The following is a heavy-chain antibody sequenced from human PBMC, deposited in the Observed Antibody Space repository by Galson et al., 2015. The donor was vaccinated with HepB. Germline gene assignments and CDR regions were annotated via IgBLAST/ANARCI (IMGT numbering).Heavy chain of an antibody. CDR1: GFTFSSYA. Sequence: SLRLSCAASGFTFSSYAMSWVRQAPGKGLEWVSAISGSGGSTYYADSVKGRFTISRDNSKNTLYLQMNSLRAEDTAVYYCAKVASSGWYHYYYGMDVWGQGTTVTVSS. J-gene: IGHJ6*02. CDR2: ISGSGGST. D-gene: IGHD6-19*01. CDR3: AKVASSGWYHYYYGMDV. V-gene: IGHV3-23*01.